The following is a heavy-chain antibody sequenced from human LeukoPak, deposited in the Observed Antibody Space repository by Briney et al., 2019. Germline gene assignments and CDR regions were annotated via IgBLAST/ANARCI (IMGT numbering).Heavy chain of an antibody. D-gene: IGHD3-10*01. V-gene: IGHV4-39*07. J-gene: IGHJ5*02. Sequence: SFSSYWVTGVPEPPGEGVEWIGSICYSGSTYYNPSLKSRVIVSLDTSKNQFSLKMTSVTAADTAVYYCARDTGQYAPGTPGFTRFDPWGQGTLVTVSS. CDR1: SFSSYW. CDR3: ARDTGQYAPGTPGFTRFDP. CDR2: ICYSGST.